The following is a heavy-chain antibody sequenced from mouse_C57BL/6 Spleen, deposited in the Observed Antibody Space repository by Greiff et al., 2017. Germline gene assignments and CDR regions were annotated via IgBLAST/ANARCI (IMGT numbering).Heavy chain of an antibody. CDR2: IDPSDSYT. CDR1: GYTFTSYW. Sequence: QVQLKQPGAELVKPGASVKLSCKASGYTFTSYWMQWVKQRPGQGLEWIGEIDPSDSYTNYNQKFKGKATLTVDTSSSTAYMQLSSLTSEDSAVYYCARGDYGNYGRYYFDYWGQGTTLTVSS. CDR3: ARGDYGNYGRYYFDY. V-gene: IGHV1-50*01. J-gene: IGHJ2*01. D-gene: IGHD2-1*01.